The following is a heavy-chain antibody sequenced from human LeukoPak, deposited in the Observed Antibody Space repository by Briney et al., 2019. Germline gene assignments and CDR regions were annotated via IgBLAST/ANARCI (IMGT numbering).Heavy chain of an antibody. V-gene: IGHV4-61*02. CDR3: AREPPGY. CDR1: GGSVTSGNYY. Sequence: ASETLSLTCTVSGGSVTSGNYYWNWIRQPAGKGLEWIGRIYTNGGASYNPSLKSRVTISIDASKNQFSLKLSPVTAADTAVYYCAREPPGYWGQGILVTVSS. J-gene: IGHJ4*02. CDR2: IYTNGGA.